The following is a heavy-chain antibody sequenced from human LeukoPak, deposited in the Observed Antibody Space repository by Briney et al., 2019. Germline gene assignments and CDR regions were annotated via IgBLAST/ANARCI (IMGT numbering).Heavy chain of an antibody. V-gene: IGHV4-61*01. CDR3: ARHAQELRATHAFDI. CDR2: IYYSGST. Sequence: PSQTLSLTCTVSGGSISSGSYYWSWIRQPPGKGLEWIGYIYYSGSTNYNPSLKSRVTISVDTSKNQFSLKLSSVTAADTAVYYCARHAQELRATHAFDIWGQGTMVTVSS. J-gene: IGHJ3*02. D-gene: IGHD1-26*01. CDR1: GGSISSGSYY.